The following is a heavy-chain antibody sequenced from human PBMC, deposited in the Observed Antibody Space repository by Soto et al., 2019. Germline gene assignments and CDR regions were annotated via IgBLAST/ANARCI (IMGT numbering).Heavy chain of an antibody. CDR3: ARDFGLRYCSSTSCYAGTTAVDV. D-gene: IGHD2-2*01. J-gene: IGHJ6*02. CDR1: GFTFSSYS. CDR2: ISSSSSYI. V-gene: IGHV3-21*01. Sequence: EVQLVESGGGLVKPGGSLRLSCAASGFTFSSYSMNWVRQAPGKGLEWVSSISSSSSYIYYADSVKGRFTISRDNAKNSLYLQMTSRRAEDTAVYYCARDFGLRYCSSTSCYAGTTAVDVWGQGTTVTVSS.